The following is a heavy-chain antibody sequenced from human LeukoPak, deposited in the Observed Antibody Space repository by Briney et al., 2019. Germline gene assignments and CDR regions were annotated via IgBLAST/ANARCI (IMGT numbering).Heavy chain of an antibody. J-gene: IGHJ3*02. V-gene: IGHV4-30-2*01. CDR3: ARDTSIASPGAFDI. Sequence: PSETLSLTCSISGGSMSSGGYSWTWIRRPPGKGLGWIVYIYHSGSAYYNPSLKSRVTISVDRSKNQFSLKLSSVTAADTAVYYCARDTSIASPGAFDIWGQGTMVTVSS. CDR2: IYHSGSA. CDR1: GGSMSSGGYS. D-gene: IGHD6-6*01.